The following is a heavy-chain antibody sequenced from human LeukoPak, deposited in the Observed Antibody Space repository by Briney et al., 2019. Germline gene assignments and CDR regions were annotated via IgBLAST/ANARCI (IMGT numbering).Heavy chain of an antibody. V-gene: IGHV4-38-2*01. D-gene: IGHD1-20*01. CDR1: GYSFTSGHY. CDR3: ARHLPRPRHAIITGTTLDWFDP. J-gene: IGHJ5*02. Sequence: PSETLSLTCSVSGYSFTSGHYWGWIRQPPGKGLEWIGSIYYSGSTYYNPSLKSRVTISVDTSKNQFSLKLSSVTAADTAVYYCARHLPRPRHAIITGTTLDWFDPWGQGTLVTVSS. CDR2: IYYSGST.